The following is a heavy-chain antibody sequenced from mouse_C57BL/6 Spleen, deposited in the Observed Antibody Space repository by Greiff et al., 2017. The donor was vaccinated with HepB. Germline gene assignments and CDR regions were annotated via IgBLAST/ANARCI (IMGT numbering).Heavy chain of an antibody. V-gene: IGHV1-64*01. CDR2: IHPNSGST. Sequence: QVQLQQSGAELVKPGASVKLSCKASGYTFTSYWMHWVKQRPGQGLEWIGMIHPNSGSTNYNEKFKSKATLTVDKSSSTAYMQLSSLTSEDSAVYYCARPYGSHYYAMDYWGQGTSVTVSS. CDR1: GYTFTSYW. D-gene: IGHD1-1*01. J-gene: IGHJ4*01. CDR3: ARPYGSHYYAMDY.